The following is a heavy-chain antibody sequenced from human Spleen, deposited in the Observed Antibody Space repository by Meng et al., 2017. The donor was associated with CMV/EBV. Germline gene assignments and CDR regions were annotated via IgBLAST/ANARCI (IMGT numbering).Heavy chain of an antibody. Sequence: QVQLQQWGAGLWKPSAPPSLTCAVYGGSFSGYYWSWIRQPPGKGLEWIGEINHSGSTNYNPSLKSRVTISVDTSKNQFSLKLSSVTAADTAVYYCARGQKGYFDLWGRGALVTVSS. V-gene: IGHV4-34*01. CDR3: ARGQKGYFDL. CDR1: GGSFSGYY. J-gene: IGHJ2*01. CDR2: INHSGST.